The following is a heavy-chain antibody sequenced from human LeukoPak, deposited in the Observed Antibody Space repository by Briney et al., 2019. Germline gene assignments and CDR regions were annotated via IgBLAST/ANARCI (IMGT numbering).Heavy chain of an antibody. V-gene: IGHV4-34*01. CDR2: INHSGST. D-gene: IGHD3-3*01. Sequence: SETLSLTCAVYGGSFSGYYWSWIRQPPGKGLEWIGEINHSGSTNYNPSLKSRVTISVATSKNQFSLKLSSVTGADTAVYYWAGTRPAEIFGVVIYDYYYGMDVWGQGTTVTVSS. CDR1: GGSFSGYY. J-gene: IGHJ6*02. CDR3: AGTRPAEIFGVVIYDYYYGMDV.